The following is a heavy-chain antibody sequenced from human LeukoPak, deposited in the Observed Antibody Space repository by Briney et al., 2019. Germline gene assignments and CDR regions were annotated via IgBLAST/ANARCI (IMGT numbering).Heavy chain of an antibody. Sequence: SETLSLTCTVSGGSISSSSYYWGWIRQPPGKGLEWIGSIYYSGSTYYNPSLKSRVTISVDTSKNQFSLKLSSVTAADTAVYYCARDPGSWGQGSYWGQGTLVTVSS. CDR2: IYYSGST. CDR3: ARDPGSWGQGSY. D-gene: IGHD1-26*01. V-gene: IGHV4-39*07. J-gene: IGHJ4*02. CDR1: GGSISSSSYY.